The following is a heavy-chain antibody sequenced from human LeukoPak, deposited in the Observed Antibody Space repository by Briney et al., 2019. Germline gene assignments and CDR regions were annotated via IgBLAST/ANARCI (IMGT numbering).Heavy chain of an antibody. V-gene: IGHV4-31*03. CDR1: GGSISSGGYY. Sequence: SQTLSLTCTVSGGSISSGGYYWSWIRQHPGEGLEWIGYIYYSGSTYYNPSLKSRVTISVDTSKNQFSLKLSSVTAADTAVYYCARGKRVYDILTGYVFDYWGQGTLVTVSS. J-gene: IGHJ4*02. CDR3: ARGKRVYDILTGYVFDY. D-gene: IGHD3-9*01. CDR2: IYYSGST.